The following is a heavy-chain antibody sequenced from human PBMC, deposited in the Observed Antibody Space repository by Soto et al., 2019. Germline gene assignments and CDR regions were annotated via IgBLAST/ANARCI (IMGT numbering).Heavy chain of an antibody. CDR2: INSDGSST. V-gene: IGHV3-74*01. D-gene: IGHD3-3*01. J-gene: IGHJ6*02. Sequence: PWGSLRLSCAASGFTFSSYWMHWVRQAPGKGLVWVSRINSDGSSTSYADSVKGRFTISRDNAKNTLYLQMNSLRAEDTAVYYCARALYYDFWSGYYPYYYGMDVWGQGTTVTVSS. CDR3: ARALYYDFWSGYYPYYYGMDV. CDR1: GFTFSSYW.